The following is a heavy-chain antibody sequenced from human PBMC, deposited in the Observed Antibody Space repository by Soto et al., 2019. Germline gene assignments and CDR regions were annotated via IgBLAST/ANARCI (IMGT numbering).Heavy chain of an antibody. CDR2: ISGSGGST. CDR3: AKEYSSSSNYYYYGMDV. CDR1: GFTFSSYA. V-gene: IGHV3-23*01. Sequence: EVQLLESGGGLVQPGGSLRLSCAASGFTFSSYAMSWVRQAPGKGLEWVSAISGSGGSTYYADSVKGRFTISRDNSKNTLYLQMNSLRAEDTAVYYCAKEYSSSSNYYYYGMDVWGQGTTVTVSS. J-gene: IGHJ6*02. D-gene: IGHD6-6*01.